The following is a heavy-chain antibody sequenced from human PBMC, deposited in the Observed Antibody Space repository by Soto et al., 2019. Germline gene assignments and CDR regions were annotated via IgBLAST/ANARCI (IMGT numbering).Heavy chain of an antibody. CDR3: AREDKDFWSPGDYYYGMDV. J-gene: IGHJ6*02. D-gene: IGHD3-3*01. CDR2: IIPIFGTA. Sequence: SVKVSCKASGGTFSSYAISWVRQAPGQGLEWVGGIIPIFGTANYAQKFQGRVTITADESTSTAYMELSSLRSEDTAVYYCAREDKDFWSPGDYYYGMDVWGQGTTVTVSS. V-gene: IGHV1-69*13. CDR1: GGTFSSYA.